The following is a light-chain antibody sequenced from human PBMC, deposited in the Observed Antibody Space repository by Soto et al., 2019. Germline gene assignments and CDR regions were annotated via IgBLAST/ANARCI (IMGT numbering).Light chain of an antibody. J-gene: IGKJ5*01. CDR2: AAF. CDR1: QGVSNW. CDR3: QQANTFPIT. V-gene: IGKV1-12*01. Sequence: DILMTQSPSSVSASVGDRVTITCRASQGVSNWLAWYQQKPGKAPKLLIYAAFNLQSGVPSRFSGSGSGTDFTLTISSLQPEDFATYFCQQANTFPITFGQGTRLEIK.